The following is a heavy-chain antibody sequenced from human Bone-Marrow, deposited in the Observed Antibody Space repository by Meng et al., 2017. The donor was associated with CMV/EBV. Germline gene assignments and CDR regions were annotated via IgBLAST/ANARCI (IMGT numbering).Heavy chain of an antibody. CDR2: IAYDGSIE. D-gene: IGHD4-11*01. Sequence: GESLKISCVASGSTLSGYNMHWVRQAPGKGLEWVALIAYDGSIEYYADSVRGRFTISRDNSKNTLYVHMNSLRPEDTATYYCARDVTTLGYSGMDVWGQGPTVTVYS. V-gene: IGHV3-30*14. CDR3: ARDVTTLGYSGMDV. J-gene: IGHJ6*02. CDR1: GSTLSGYN.